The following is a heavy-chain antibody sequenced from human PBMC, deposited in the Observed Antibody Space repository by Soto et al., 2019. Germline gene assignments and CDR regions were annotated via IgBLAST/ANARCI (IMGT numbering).Heavy chain of an antibody. CDR2: ISYDGSNK. J-gene: IGHJ4*02. CDR1: GFTFSSYA. D-gene: IGHD3-10*01. CDR3: AKDYYGSGSYWYYFDY. Sequence: GGSLRLSCAASGFTFSSYAMHWVRQAPGKGLEWVAVISYDGSNKYYADSVKGRFTISRDNSKNTLYLQMNSLRAEDTAVYYCAKDYYGSGSYWYYFDYWGQGTLVTVSS. V-gene: IGHV3-30-3*01.